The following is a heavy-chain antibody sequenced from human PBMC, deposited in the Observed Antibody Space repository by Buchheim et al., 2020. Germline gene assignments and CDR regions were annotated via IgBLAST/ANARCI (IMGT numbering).Heavy chain of an antibody. J-gene: IGHJ6*02. CDR2: INHSGGT. Sequence: QVQLQQWGAGLLKPSGTLSLTCAVSGGSFSGFYWSWFRQSPERGLEWIGEINHSGGTNYNPSLKSRVIISVDTSNNQFSLRLTSVTGADTAVYYCATRSCSSRACSRSRRDYYYGMDVWGQGTT. V-gene: IGHV4-34*01. CDR3: ATRSCSSRACSRSRRDYYYGMDV. CDR1: GGSFSGFY. D-gene: IGHD2-2*01.